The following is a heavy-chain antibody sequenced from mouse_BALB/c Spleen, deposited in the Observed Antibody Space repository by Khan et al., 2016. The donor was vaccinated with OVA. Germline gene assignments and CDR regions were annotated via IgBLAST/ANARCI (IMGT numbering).Heavy chain of an antibody. CDR2: ISGDSNTI. D-gene: IGHD1-1*01. CDR3: ATYYFYGYYFDY. Sequence: EVELVESGGGLVQPGRSQKLSCAASGFTFNSYGMHWVRQAPEKGLEWVAYISGDSNTIYYADTVKGRFTFSSDNSKNTLFLQMTSLMSEDTAMYYCATYYFYGYYFDYWGPGTTLTVS. J-gene: IGHJ2*01. V-gene: IGHV5-17*02. CDR1: GFTFNSYG.